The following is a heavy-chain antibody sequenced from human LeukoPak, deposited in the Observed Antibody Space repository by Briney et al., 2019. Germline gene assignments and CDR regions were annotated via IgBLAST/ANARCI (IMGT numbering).Heavy chain of an antibody. CDR3: AILGLSDWSLRRDAFDI. D-gene: IGHD7-27*01. CDR2: VFYNGAT. CDR1: GGSISSSIYY. Sequence: PSETLSLTCIVSGGSISSSIYYWAWVRQPPGKGLEWIGTVFYNGATQYSPSLRSRVTISIDTSTNQFSLKLTSVTAADTVVYYCAILGLSDWSLRRDAFDIWGQGTMVTVSS. V-gene: IGHV4-39*07. J-gene: IGHJ3*02.